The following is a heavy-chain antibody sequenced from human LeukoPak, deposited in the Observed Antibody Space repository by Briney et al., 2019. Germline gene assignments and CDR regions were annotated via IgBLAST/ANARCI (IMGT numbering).Heavy chain of an antibody. V-gene: IGHV3-23*01. J-gene: IGHJ4*02. Sequence: GGSLRLSCAASGFTFSSYWMSWVRQAPGKGLEWVSAITGSGGTTYYADSMKGRFTISRDNSKNTLYLQMDSLRAEDTAVYYCARDSPDYGGNSDYFDYWGQGTLVTVSS. CDR1: GFTFSSYW. CDR2: ITGSGGTT. D-gene: IGHD4-23*01. CDR3: ARDSPDYGGNSDYFDY.